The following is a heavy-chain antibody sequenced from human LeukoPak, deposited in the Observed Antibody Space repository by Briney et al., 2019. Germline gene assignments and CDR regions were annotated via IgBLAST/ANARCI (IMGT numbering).Heavy chain of an antibody. V-gene: IGHV3-30-3*01. J-gene: IGHJ4*02. CDR2: ISYDGSNK. Sequence: GGSLRLSCAASGFTFSSYAMHWVRQAPGKGLEWVAVISYDGSNKYYADSVKGRFTISRDNSKNTLYLQMNSLRAEDTAVYYCAKGRYCSSTSCYNYYFDYWGQGTLVTVSS. CDR1: GFTFSSYA. D-gene: IGHD2-2*02. CDR3: AKGRYCSSTSCYNYYFDY.